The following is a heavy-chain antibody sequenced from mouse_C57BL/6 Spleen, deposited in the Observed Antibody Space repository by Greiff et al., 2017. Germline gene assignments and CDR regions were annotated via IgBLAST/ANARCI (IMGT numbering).Heavy chain of an antibody. D-gene: IGHD2-2*01. Sequence: VQLKESGPGLVKPSQSLSLTCSVTGYSITRGYYWNWIRQFPGNKLEWMGYISYYGSNNYNPSLKNRISITRDTSKNQFFLKLNSVTTEDTATYYCAGGNDEGFAYWGQGTLVTVSA. CDR3: AGGNDEGFAY. V-gene: IGHV3-6*01. CDR1: GYSITRGYY. CDR2: ISYYGSN. J-gene: IGHJ3*01.